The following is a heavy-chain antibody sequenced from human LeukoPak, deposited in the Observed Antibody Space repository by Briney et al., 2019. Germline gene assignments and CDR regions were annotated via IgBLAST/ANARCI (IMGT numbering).Heavy chain of an antibody. J-gene: IGHJ4*02. CDR2: ISGSGGST. Sequence: PGVSLRLSCAASGFTFSSYAMSWVRQAPGKGLEGVSAISGSGGSTYYADSVKGRFTISRDNSKNTLYLQMNSLRAEDTAVYYCAKEGFWSGYPDYWGQGTLVTVSS. CDR3: AKEGFWSGYPDY. V-gene: IGHV3-23*01. CDR1: GFTFSSYA. D-gene: IGHD3-3*01.